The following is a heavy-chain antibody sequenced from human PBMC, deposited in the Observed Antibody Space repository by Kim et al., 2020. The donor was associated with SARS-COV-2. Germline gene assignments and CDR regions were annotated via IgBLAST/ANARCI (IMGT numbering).Heavy chain of an antibody. CDR2: ISSSSSYI. J-gene: IGHJ4*02. Sequence: GGSLRLSCAASGFTFSSYSMNWVRQAPGKGLEWVSSISSSSSYIYYADSVKGRFTISRDNAKNSLYLQMNSLRAEDTAVYYCARDFNTGSGIDRGDYWGQGTLVTVSS. CDR3: ARDFNTGSGIDRGDY. CDR1: GFTFSSYS. D-gene: IGHD3-10*01. V-gene: IGHV3-21*01.